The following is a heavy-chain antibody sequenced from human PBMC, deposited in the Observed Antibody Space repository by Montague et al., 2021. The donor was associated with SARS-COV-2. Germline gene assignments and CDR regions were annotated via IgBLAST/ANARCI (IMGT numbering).Heavy chain of an antibody. CDR2: IXWDDDK. CDR1: GFSLSTSGTR. V-gene: IGHV2-70*04. J-gene: IGHJ4*02. D-gene: IGHD3-9*01. Sequence: VKLTQTLTLACTFSGFSLSTSGTRASWIRQPPGKALEWLARIXWDDDKFYSTSLKTRLTISKDTSKNQVVLTMTNMDPVDTATYYCARSYYDILTAYYTPFDYWGQGTLVTVSS. CDR3: ARSYYDILTAYYTPFDY.